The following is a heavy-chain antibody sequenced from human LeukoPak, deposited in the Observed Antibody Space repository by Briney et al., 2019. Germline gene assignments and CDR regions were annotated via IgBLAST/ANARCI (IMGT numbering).Heavy chain of an antibody. CDR3: ARGDDGGSYYGLIH. CDR1: GFTFSSYW. V-gene: IGHV3-74*01. D-gene: IGHD1-26*01. J-gene: IGHJ4*02. Sequence: GGSLRLSCAASGFTFSSYWMHWVRQAPGKGLVWVSRINTDGSSTSYADSVKGRFTISRDNAKNTLYLQMNSLRAEDTAVYYCARGDDGGSYYGLIHWGQETLVTVSS. CDR2: INTDGSST.